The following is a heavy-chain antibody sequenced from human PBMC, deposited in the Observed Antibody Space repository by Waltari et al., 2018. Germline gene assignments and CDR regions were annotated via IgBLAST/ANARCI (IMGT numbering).Heavy chain of an antibody. J-gene: IGHJ5*02. CDR2: INHSGST. CDR1: GGSFSGYY. D-gene: IGHD6-19*01. CDR3: AGGYSSGWYGGWFDP. V-gene: IGHV4-34*01. Sequence: QVQLQQWGAGLLKPSETLSLTCAVYGGSFSGYYWSWIRQPPGKGLEGIGEINHSGSTNYNPALKSRVTISVDTSKNQFSLKLGSVTAADTAVYYCAGGYSSGWYGGWFDPWGQGTLVTVSS.